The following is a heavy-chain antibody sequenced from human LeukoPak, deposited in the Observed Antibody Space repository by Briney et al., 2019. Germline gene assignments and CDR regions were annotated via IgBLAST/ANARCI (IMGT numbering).Heavy chain of an antibody. CDR3: ARGGPRYCSGGSCCFGY. Sequence: KPSETLSLTCTVSGGSISSYYWSWIRQPPGKGLEWIGYIYYSGSTNYNPSLKSRVTISVDTSKNQFSLKLSSVTAADTAVYYCARGGPRYCSGGSCCFGYWGQGTLVTVSS. CDR2: IYYSGST. J-gene: IGHJ4*02. V-gene: IGHV4-59*12. D-gene: IGHD2-15*01. CDR1: GGSISSYY.